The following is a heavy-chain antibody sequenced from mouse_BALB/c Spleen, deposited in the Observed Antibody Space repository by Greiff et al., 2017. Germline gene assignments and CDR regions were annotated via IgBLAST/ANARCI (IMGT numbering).Heavy chain of an antibody. J-gene: IGHJ3*01. CDR2: IWSGGST. CDR1: GFSLTSYG. V-gene: IGHV2-4-1*01. CDR3: ARGRGDGHRFAY. Sequence: QVQLQQSGPGLVQPSQSLSITCTVSGFSLTSYGVHWVRQSPGKGLEWLGVIWSGGSTDYNAAFISRLSISKDNSKSQVFFKMNSLQADDTAIYYCARGRGDGHRFAYWGQGTLVTVSA. D-gene: IGHD1-2*01.